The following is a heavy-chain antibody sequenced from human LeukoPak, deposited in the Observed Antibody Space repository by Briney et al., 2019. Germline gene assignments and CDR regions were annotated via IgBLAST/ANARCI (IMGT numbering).Heavy chain of an antibody. J-gene: IGHJ4*02. CDR1: GFTFSSYS. CDR3: ARDGGAEAAGTFDY. V-gene: IGHV3-21*01. D-gene: IGHD6-13*01. CDR2: ISSSSSYI. Sequence: PGGSLRLSCAASGFTFSSYSMNWVRQAPGKGLEWVSSISSSSSYIYYADSVKGRFTISRDNAKNSLYLQMNSLRAEDTAVYYCARDGGAEAAGTFDYWGQGTLVTVSS.